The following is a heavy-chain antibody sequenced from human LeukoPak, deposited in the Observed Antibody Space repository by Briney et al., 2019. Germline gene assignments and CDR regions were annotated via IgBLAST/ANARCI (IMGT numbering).Heavy chain of an antibody. D-gene: IGHD1-26*01. J-gene: IGHJ4*02. CDR2: ISSSSSTI. V-gene: IGHV3-48*04. Sequence: PGGSLRLSCAASGFTFSSYSMNWVRQAPGKGLEWVSYISSSSSTIYYADSVKGRFTISRDNAKNSLYLQMNSLRAEDTAVYYCAREKWGALDYWGQGTLVTVSS. CDR3: AREKWGALDY. CDR1: GFTFSSYS.